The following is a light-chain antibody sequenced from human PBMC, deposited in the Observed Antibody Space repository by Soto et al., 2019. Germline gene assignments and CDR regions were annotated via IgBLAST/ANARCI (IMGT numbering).Light chain of an antibody. CDR3: LHLNSYSPDT. V-gene: IGKV1-9*01. J-gene: IGKJ3*01. CDR2: AAS. CDR1: QGISSY. Sequence: DIQLTQSPSFLSASVGDRVTITCRASQGISSYLDWYQQKPGKAPKLLIFAASTLQNGVPSRFSGSRAGTEFTLTISSLRPEDFATYYCLHLNSYSPDTFGPGTKVDLK.